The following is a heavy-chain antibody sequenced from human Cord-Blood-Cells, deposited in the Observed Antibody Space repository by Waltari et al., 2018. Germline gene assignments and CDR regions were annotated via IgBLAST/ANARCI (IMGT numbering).Heavy chain of an antibody. CDR2: INHSGST. V-gene: IGHV4-34*01. CDR3: ARHPYYGSGSYYNYFDY. J-gene: IGHJ4*02. Sequence: QVQLQQWGAGLLKPSETLSLTCAVYGGSFSGYYWSWIRQPPGKGLEWIGEINHSGSTNYNPSLKSRVPISVDTSKNQFSLKLSSVTAADTAVYYCARHPYYGSGSYYNYFDYWGQGTLVTVSS. D-gene: IGHD3-10*01. CDR1: GGSFSGYY.